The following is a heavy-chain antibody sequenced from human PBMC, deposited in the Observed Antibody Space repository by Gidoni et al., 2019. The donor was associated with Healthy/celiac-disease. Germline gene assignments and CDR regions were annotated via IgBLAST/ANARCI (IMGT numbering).Heavy chain of an antibody. D-gene: IGHD5-18*01. V-gene: IGHV1-69*01. J-gene: IGHJ3*02. CDR3: ARGLGGYSYAHDAFDI. Sequence: QVQLVQSGAEVKKPGSSVKVSCKASGGTFSSYAINWVRQAPGQGLEWMGGIIPIFGAVNYAQKFQGRVTITADESTRTAYMELSSLRSEDTAVYYCARGLGGYSYAHDAFDIWGQGTMVTVSS. CDR2: IIPIFGAV. CDR1: GGTFSSYA.